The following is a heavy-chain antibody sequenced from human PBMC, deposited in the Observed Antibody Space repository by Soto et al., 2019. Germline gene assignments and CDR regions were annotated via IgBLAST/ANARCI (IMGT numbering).Heavy chain of an antibody. D-gene: IGHD3-10*01. CDR1: GGTFSSYT. V-gene: IGHV1-69*08. CDR2: IIPILGIA. Sequence: QVQLVQSGAEVKKPGSSVKVSCKASGGTFSSYTISWVRQAPGQGLEWMGRIIPILGIANYAQKFQGRVTITADKSTSTAYMELSSLRSEDMAVYYCARDLDYYGSGSYYNVRDYWGQGTLVTVSS. J-gene: IGHJ4*02. CDR3: ARDLDYYGSGSYYNVRDY.